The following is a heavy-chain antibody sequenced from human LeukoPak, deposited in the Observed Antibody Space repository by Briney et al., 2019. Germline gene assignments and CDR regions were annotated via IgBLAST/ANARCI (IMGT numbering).Heavy chain of an antibody. CDR3: ARVAYCGGDCKLFDY. J-gene: IGHJ4*02. CDR2: MNPNSGNT. V-gene: IGHV1-8*01. D-gene: IGHD2-21*02. Sequence: ASVKVSCKASGYTFTSYDINWARQATGQGLEWMGWMNPNSGNTGYAQKFQGRVTMTRNTSISTAYMELSSLRSEDTAVYYRARVAYCGGDCKLFDYWGQGTLVAVSS. CDR1: GYTFTSYD.